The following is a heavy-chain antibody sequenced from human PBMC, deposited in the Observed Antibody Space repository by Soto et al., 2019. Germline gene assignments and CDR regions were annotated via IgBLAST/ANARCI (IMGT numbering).Heavy chain of an antibody. D-gene: IGHD5-12*01. J-gene: IGHJ4*02. CDR2: VNPGGYST. CDR1: GFTFTSYS. CDR3: AKDLRAGSGYDFDY. Sequence: EVQLLQSGGGLVQPGGSLRLSCAASGFTFTSYSMTWVRQTPGKGLEWVAAVNPGGYSTYYADSVKGRFTISRDNSNKTRYLQMNSLSAEDTAVYYCAKDLRAGSGYDFDYRDQGTLVTVSS. V-gene: IGHV3-23*01.